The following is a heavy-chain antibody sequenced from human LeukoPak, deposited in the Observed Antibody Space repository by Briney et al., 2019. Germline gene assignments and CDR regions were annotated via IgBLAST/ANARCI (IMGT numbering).Heavy chain of an antibody. Sequence: RGSLRLSCAASGFTFSSYSMNWVRQAPGKGLEWVSPISSSSSYIYYADSVKGRFTISRDNAKNSLYLQMNSLRAEDTAVYYCARDERYFDWLLSRVPFDYWGQGTLVTVSS. CDR3: ARDERYFDWLLSRVPFDY. D-gene: IGHD3-9*01. CDR2: ISSSSSYI. CDR1: GFTFSSYS. J-gene: IGHJ4*02. V-gene: IGHV3-21*01.